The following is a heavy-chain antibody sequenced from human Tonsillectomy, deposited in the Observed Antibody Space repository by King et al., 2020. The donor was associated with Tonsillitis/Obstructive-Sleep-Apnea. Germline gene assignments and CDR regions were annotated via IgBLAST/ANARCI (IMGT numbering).Heavy chain of an antibody. J-gene: IGHJ6*03. CDR2: IIPIFGTA. Sequence: QLVQSGAEVKKPGSSVKVSCKASGGTFSSYAISWVRQAPGQGLEWMGGIIPIFGTANYAQKFQGRVTITADESTSTAYMELSSLRSEDTAVYYCARSSATLGVLRYFDWLPQRYYYYYMDVWGKGTTVTVSS. D-gene: IGHD3-9*01. V-gene: IGHV1-69*01. CDR3: ARSSATLGVLRYFDWLPQRYYYYYMDV. CDR1: GGTFSSYA.